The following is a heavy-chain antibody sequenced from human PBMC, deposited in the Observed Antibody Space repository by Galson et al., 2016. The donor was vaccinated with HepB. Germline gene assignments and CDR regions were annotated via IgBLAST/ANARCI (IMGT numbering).Heavy chain of an antibody. Sequence: SLRLSCAASGFTFNPYAMSWVRPAPGMGLGWVSTLSASGGATYYSDSVKGRFTISRDNSKNTVYLQMNSLRAEDTAVYCCAKDIRSYGLFGRFDYWGQGTLVTVSS. CDR1: GFTFNPYA. D-gene: IGHD5-18*01. CDR3: AKDIRSYGLFGRFDY. J-gene: IGHJ4*02. V-gene: IGHV3-23*01. CDR2: LSASGGAT.